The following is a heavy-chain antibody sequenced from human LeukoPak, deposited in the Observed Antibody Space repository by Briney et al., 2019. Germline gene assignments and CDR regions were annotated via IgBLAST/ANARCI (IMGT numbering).Heavy chain of an antibody. Sequence: SETLSLTCAVYGGSFSGYYWSWIRQPPGKGLEWIGEINHSGSTNYNPSLKSRVTISVDTSKNRFSLKLSSVTAADTAVYYCARVGSGWTFDYWGQGTLVTVSS. V-gene: IGHV4-34*01. CDR3: ARVGSGWTFDY. D-gene: IGHD6-19*01. CDR1: GGSFSGYY. CDR2: INHSGST. J-gene: IGHJ4*02.